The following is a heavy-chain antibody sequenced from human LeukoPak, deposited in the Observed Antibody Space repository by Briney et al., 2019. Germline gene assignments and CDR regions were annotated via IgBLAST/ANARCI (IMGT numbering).Heavy chain of an antibody. CDR2: ISSSGSTI. CDR1: GFTFSDYY. D-gene: IGHD6-6*01. J-gene: IGHJ3*02. V-gene: IGHV3-11*01. Sequence: GGSLRLSCAASGFTFSDYYMSWIRQAPGKGLEWVSYISSSGSTIYYADSVKGRFTISRDNAKNSLYLQMNSLRAEDTALYYCAKDIRSTRPDAFDIWGQGTMVTVSS. CDR3: AKDIRSTRPDAFDI.